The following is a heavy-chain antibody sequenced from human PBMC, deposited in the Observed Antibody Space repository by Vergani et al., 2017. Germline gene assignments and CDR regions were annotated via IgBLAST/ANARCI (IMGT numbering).Heavy chain of an antibody. CDR2: IHTTGST. V-gene: IGHV4-61*02. Sequence: QVQLQESGPGLVKLSQTLSLTCSVSGGSTTSGGFYWSWIRQAAGKGLGWIGRIHTTGSTKYNPSLGGRVTMSVDTSNNQFSLRLSAVTAADTAFYYCARSRMGTTVLDFWGQGTRVTVSS. J-gene: IGHJ4*02. CDR3: ARSRMGTTVLDF. D-gene: IGHD3/OR15-3a*01. CDR1: GGSTTSGGFY.